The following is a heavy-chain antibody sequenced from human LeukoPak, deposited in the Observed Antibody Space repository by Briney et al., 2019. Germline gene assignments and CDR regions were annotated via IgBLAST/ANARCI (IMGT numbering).Heavy chain of an antibody. CDR3: ARAGSGYYYDSSGYYDPGPRHYYMDV. Sequence: SETLSLTCTVSGGSISSGSYYWSWIRQPAGKGLEWIGRIYTSGSTNYNPSLKSRVTISVDTSKNQFSLKLSSVTAADTAVYYCARAGSGYYYDSSGYYDPGPRHYYMDVWDKGTTVTVSS. CDR1: GGSISSGSYY. V-gene: IGHV4-61*02. D-gene: IGHD3-22*01. J-gene: IGHJ6*03. CDR2: IYTSGST.